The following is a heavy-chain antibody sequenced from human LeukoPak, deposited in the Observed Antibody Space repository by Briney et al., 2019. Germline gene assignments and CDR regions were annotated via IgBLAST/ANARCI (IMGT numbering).Heavy chain of an antibody. J-gene: IGHJ4*02. CDR1: GFTFSSYG. Sequence: GGSLRLSCAASGFTFSSYGMHWVRQAPGKGLEWVAVISYDGSNKYYADSVKGRFTISRDNSKNTLYLQMNSLRAEDTAVYYCARDRGYEKTCFDYWGQGTLVTVSS. CDR3: ARDRGYEKTCFDY. D-gene: IGHD5-12*01. V-gene: IGHV3-30*03. CDR2: ISYDGSNK.